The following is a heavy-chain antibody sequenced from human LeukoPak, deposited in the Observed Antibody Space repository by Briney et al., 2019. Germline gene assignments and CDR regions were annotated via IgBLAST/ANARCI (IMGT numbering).Heavy chain of an antibody. CDR3: ARRVIMSATGVPDTWLDP. V-gene: IGHV4-59*08. D-gene: IGHD2-8*02. Sequence: SETLSLTCTGSGGSISNYYWNWIRQPPGKGLEWVGHISYSGGTKYNPSLQSRVTISIDTSKNQFSLNLSSVTAADTAVYYCARRVIMSATGVPDTWLDPWGQGILVTVSS. CDR1: GGSISNYY. J-gene: IGHJ5*02. CDR2: ISYSGGT.